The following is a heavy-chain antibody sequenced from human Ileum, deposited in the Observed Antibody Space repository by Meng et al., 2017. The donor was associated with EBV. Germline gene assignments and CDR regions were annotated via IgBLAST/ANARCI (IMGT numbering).Heavy chain of an antibody. J-gene: IGHJ5*02. D-gene: IGHD3-9*01. V-gene: IGHV1-3*01. Sequence: VKVVQSGDEVKKPGAAVKVSCKASGYTFTSYAMHWVRQAPGQRLEWMGWINAGNGNTKYSQKFQGRVTITRDTSASTAYMELSSLRSEDTAVYYCARDYDILTGYYNVMGWFDPWGQGTLVTVSS. CDR2: INAGNGNT. CDR1: GYTFTSYA. CDR3: ARDYDILTGYYNVMGWFDP.